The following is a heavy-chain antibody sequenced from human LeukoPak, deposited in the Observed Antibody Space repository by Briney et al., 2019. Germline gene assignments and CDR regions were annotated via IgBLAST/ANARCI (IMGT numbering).Heavy chain of an antibody. Sequence: SETLSLTCAAYGGSFSGYYWSWIRQPPGKGLEWIGEINHSGSTNYNPSLKSRVTISVDTSKNQFSLKLSSVTAADTAVYYCASIAARWSSGAFDIWGQGTMVTVSS. J-gene: IGHJ3*02. CDR1: GGSFSGYY. CDR3: ASIAARWSSGAFDI. V-gene: IGHV4-34*01. D-gene: IGHD6-6*01. CDR2: INHSGST.